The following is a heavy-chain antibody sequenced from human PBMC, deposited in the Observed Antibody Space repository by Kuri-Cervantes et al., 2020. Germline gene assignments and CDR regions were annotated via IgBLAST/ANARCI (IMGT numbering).Heavy chain of an antibody. V-gene: IGHV3-9*01. CDR1: GFTFDDYA. J-gene: IGHJ4*02. CDR2: ISWNSGNL. Sequence: SLKISCAASGFTFDDYAMHWVRQAPGKGLEWVSGISWNSGNLGYADSVKGRFTISRDNAKNSLSLQMNSLRAEDTALYYCAKGGFGERSFDYWAREPWSPSPQ. CDR3: AKGGFGERSFDY. D-gene: IGHD3-10*01.